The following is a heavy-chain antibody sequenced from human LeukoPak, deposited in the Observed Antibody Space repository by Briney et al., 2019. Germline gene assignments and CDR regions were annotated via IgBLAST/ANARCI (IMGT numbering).Heavy chain of an antibody. CDR2: IYYSGST. V-gene: IGHV4-59*01. J-gene: IGHJ4*02. CDR1: GGSISSYY. D-gene: IGHD2-15*01. CDR3: ARGYSGLSPYFDY. Sequence: SETLSLTCTVSGGSISSYYWSWIRQPPRKGLEWIGYIYYSGSTNYNPSLKSRVTISVDTSKNQFSLKLSSVTAADTAVYYCARGYSGLSPYFDYWGQGTLVTVSS.